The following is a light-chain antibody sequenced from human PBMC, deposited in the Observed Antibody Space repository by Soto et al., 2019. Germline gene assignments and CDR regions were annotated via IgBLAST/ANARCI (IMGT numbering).Light chain of an antibody. Sequence: SYELTQPPSVSVAPGQTARITCGGNDIGDKNVHWYQQRPGQAPVLVVYDDSDRPSGIPERLSGSNSGNTATLTITRVEAGDEAHYYCQVWANSSDQYVFGTGTKVTVL. V-gene: IGLV3-21*02. CDR1: DIGDKN. CDR3: QVWANSSDQYV. CDR2: DDS. J-gene: IGLJ1*01.